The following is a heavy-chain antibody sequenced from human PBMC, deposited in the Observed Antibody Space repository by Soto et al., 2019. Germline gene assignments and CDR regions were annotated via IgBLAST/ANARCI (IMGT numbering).Heavy chain of an antibody. CDR1: GFTFSSYG. D-gene: IGHD5-18*01. V-gene: IGHV3-30*18. J-gene: IGHJ6*02. CDR3: VKERYAQLWLEDYGMDV. CDR2: ISHDGTDK. Sequence: QVQLVESGGGVVQPGRSLRLSCAASGFTFSSYGIHWVRQAPGKGLEWVALISHDGTDKYYADSVKGRFTISRDNFKNTLYLQMSSLRHEDTAVYYCVKERYAQLWLEDYGMDVWGQGTTVTV.